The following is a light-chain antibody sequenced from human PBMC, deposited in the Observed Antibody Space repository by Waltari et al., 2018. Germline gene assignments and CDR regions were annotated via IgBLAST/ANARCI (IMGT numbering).Light chain of an antibody. J-gene: IGLJ3*02. V-gene: IGLV1-51*01. CDR3: GTWDSSLSAGV. Sequence: QSVLTQPPSVSAAPGQKVTISCSGSTSNIGNNYVSCYQQVPGTAPKLLIYDKNQRPSGIPDRFSGSKSGTSATLGITGLQTGDEADYYCGTWDSSLSAGVFGGGTKVTV. CDR1: TSNIGNNY. CDR2: DKN.